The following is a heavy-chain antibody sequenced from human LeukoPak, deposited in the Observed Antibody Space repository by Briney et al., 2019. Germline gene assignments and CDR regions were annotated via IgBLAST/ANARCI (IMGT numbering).Heavy chain of an antibody. D-gene: IGHD1-26*01. CDR2: ISSSSSTI. CDR1: GFTFSSYS. CDR3: ARDHGAEWEPYSFDY. Sequence: GGSLRLSCAASGFTFSSYSMNWDRQAPGKGLEWVSYISSSSSTIYYADSVKGRFTISRDNAKNSLYLQMNSLRAEDTAVYYCARDHGAEWEPYSFDYWGQGTLVTVSS. J-gene: IGHJ4*02. V-gene: IGHV3-48*04.